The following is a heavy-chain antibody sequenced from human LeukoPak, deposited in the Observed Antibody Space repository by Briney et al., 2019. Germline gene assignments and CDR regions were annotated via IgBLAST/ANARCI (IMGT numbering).Heavy chain of an antibody. CDR1: GYTFTSYG. CDR2: ISAYNGNT. J-gene: IGHJ4*02. D-gene: IGHD6-13*01. V-gene: IGHV1-18*01. Sequence: ASVKVSCKASGYTFTSYGISCVRQAPGQGLECMGWISAYNGNTNYTQKLQGRVTMTTDTSTSTAYMELRSLRSDDTAVYYCARHADSSSWFLSASYYFDYWGQGTLVTVSS. CDR3: ARHADSSSWFLSASYYFDY.